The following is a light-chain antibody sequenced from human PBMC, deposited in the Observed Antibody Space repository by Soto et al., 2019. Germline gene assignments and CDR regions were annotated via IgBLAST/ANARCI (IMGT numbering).Light chain of an antibody. CDR2: DAS. CDR3: QQFNSYSPLLT. CDR1: QSSSSW. V-gene: IGKV1-5*01. Sequence: DIQMTQSPSTLSASVGDRVTITCRASQSSSSWLAWYQQKPGKAPKLLIYDASSLESGVPSRFSGSGSGTEFTLTISSLQPDAFATYYCQQFNSYSPLLTFGGGTKVEIK. J-gene: IGKJ4*01.